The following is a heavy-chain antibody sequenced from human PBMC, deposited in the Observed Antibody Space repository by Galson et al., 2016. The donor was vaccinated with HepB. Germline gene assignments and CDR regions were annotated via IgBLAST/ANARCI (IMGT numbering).Heavy chain of an antibody. J-gene: IGHJ6*02. CDR1: AYTFTNYY. V-gene: IGHV1-46*01. D-gene: IGHD2-15*01. CDR3: AREPHGRTGYSYYYYGMDV. Sequence: SVKVSCKAPAYTFTNYYIHWVRQAPGQGLEWMGLINPRGDTTTYAQNFQGRVTMTRDTSTSSVHMELSSLRSEDTAVSYCAREPHGRTGYSYYYYGMDVWGQGTTVTVSS. CDR2: INPRGDTT.